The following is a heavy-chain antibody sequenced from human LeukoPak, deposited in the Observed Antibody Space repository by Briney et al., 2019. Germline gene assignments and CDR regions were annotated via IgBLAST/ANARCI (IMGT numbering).Heavy chain of an antibody. CDR3: ARDRSDYSIKYYYYYGMDV. CDR1: GFTFSSYS. Sequence: GRSLRLSCAASGFTFSSYSMHWVRQAPGKGLEWVAVILYDGSNEYYADSVKGRFTISRDNSKNTLYLQMNSLRAEDTAVYYCARDRSDYSIKYYYYYGMDVWGQGTTVTDSS. J-gene: IGHJ6*02. CDR2: ILYDGSNE. D-gene: IGHD3-16*01. V-gene: IGHV3-30-3*01.